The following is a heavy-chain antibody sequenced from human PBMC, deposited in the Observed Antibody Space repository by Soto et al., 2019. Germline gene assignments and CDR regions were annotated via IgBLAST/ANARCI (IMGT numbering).Heavy chain of an antibody. CDR1: GGTFSSYA. CDR2: IIPIFGTA. V-gene: IGHV1-69*13. Sequence: SVKVSCKASGGTFSSYAISWVRQAPGQGLEWMGGIIPIFGTANYAQKFQGRVTITADESTSTAYMELSSLRSEDTAVYYCARNGEYSSSFFDYWGQGTLVTVSS. D-gene: IGHD6-6*01. CDR3: ARNGEYSSSFFDY. J-gene: IGHJ4*02.